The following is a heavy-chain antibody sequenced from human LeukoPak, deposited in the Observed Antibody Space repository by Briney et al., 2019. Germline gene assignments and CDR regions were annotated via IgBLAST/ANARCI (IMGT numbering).Heavy chain of an antibody. Sequence: PGESLKISCAASGFTFSSYAMSWVRQAPGKGLEWVSAISGSGGSTYYADSVKGRFTISRDNSKNTLYLQMNSLRAEDTAVYYCAKAITFGATSKRYYFDYWGQGTLVTVSS. CDR3: AKAITFGATSKRYYFDY. D-gene: IGHD3-16*01. CDR2: ISGSGGST. V-gene: IGHV3-23*01. J-gene: IGHJ4*02. CDR1: GFTFSSYA.